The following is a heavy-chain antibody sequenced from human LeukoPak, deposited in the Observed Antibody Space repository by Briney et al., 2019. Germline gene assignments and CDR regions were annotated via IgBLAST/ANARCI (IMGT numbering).Heavy chain of an antibody. CDR2: ISGYNGDT. Sequence: ASVKVSCKTSGYIFINYGINWVRQAPGQRLEWMGWISGYNGDTNYAQKLQGRVTMTTDTSTYTAYMELRSLTSDDTAVYYCARGGQWLYSDHWGQGTLVTVSS. CDR1: GYIFINYG. D-gene: IGHD6-19*01. J-gene: IGHJ4*02. V-gene: IGHV1-18*01. CDR3: ARGGQWLYSDH.